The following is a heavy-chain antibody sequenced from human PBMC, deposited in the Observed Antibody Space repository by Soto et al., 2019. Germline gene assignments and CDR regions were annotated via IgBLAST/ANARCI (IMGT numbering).Heavy chain of an antibody. CDR1: GYTFTSYY. V-gene: IGHV1-46*01. D-gene: IGHD2-2*02. J-gene: IGHJ4*02. CDR2: INPSGGST. CDR3: ARDSPPRTAILSFDY. Sequence: ASVKVSCKASGYTFTSYYMHWVRQAPGQGLEWMGIINPSGGSTSYAQKFQGRVTMTRDTSTSTVYMELSSLRSEDTAAYYCARDSPPRTAILSFDYWGQGTLVTVSS.